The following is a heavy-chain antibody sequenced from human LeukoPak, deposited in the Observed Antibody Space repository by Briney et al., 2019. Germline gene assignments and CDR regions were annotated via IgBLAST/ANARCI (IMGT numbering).Heavy chain of an antibody. V-gene: IGHV3-7*04. CDR3: ARGFYSGSYYFEY. CDR1: GFTFSNCA. Sequence: GGPLSPSCAASGFTFSNCAMSWVRQAPGKGLEWVANIKQDGSEKSYVASVKGRFTISRDNAKTSLYLQLNSLRAEDTAVYYCARGFYSGSYYFEYWGQGTLVTVSS. J-gene: IGHJ4*02. D-gene: IGHD1-26*01. CDR2: IKQDGSEK.